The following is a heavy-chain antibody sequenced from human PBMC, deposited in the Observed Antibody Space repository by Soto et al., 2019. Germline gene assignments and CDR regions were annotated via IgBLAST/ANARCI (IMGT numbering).Heavy chain of an antibody. CDR1: GFTFTSYA. CDR3: AKARAQYYDFWSGYPVDY. V-gene: IGHV3-23*01. D-gene: IGHD3-3*01. Sequence: GGSLRLSCAASGFTFTSYATSWVRQAPGKGLEWVSAISGSGGSTYYADSVKGRFTISRDNSKNTLYLQMNSLRAEDTAVYYCAKARAQYYDFWSGYPVDYWGQGTLVTVSS. J-gene: IGHJ4*02. CDR2: ISGSGGST.